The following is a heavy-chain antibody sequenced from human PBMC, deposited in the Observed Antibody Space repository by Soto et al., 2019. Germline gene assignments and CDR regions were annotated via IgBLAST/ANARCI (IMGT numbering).Heavy chain of an antibody. D-gene: IGHD2-15*01. CDR2: INSDGSVS. V-gene: IGHV3-74*01. Sequence: EVQLVESGGGLVQPGGSLRLSCAASGFTFSNYWMYWVRQAPGKGLVWVSRINSDGSVSSYTESVKGRLTISIDNVKNTLYLKMDSLRAEDTAVYYCARGDCVGGTCYSLAGSFYYYMDVWGKGTTVTVFS. CDR3: ARGDCVGGTCYSLAGSFYYYMDV. J-gene: IGHJ6*03. CDR1: GFTFSNYW.